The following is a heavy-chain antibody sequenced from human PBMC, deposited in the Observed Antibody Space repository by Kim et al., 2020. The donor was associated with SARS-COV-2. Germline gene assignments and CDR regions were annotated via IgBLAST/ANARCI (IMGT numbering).Heavy chain of an antibody. D-gene: IGHD3-3*01. CDR2: ISSIGSTI. CDR3: ARDGKSYYDFWSGYEWRSYDYYGMDV. CDR1: GFTFIDYY. Sequence: GGSLRLSCAASGFTFIDYYMSWIRQAPGKGLEWVSYISSIGSTIYYADSVKGRFTISRDNAKNSLYLQMNSRRAGDTAVYYCARDGKSYYDFWSGYEWRSYDYYGMDVWGRGTTVRVSS. V-gene: IGHV3-11*01. J-gene: IGHJ6*02.